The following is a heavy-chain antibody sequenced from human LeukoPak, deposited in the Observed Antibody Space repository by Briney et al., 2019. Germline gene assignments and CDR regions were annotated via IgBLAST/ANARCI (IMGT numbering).Heavy chain of an antibody. J-gene: IGHJ4*02. CDR3: AASIALTGNFFDY. Sequence: ASVKVSCKTSGYTFTSYDMHWVRQAPGQGVEWMGRINPKSGGRDYAQKFQGRVTMTRNTSISTAYMELSRLRSDDTAVYYCAASIALTGNFFDYWGQGTLVTVSS. CDR2: INPKSGGR. V-gene: IGHV1-2*06. D-gene: IGHD6-19*01. CDR1: GYTFTSYD.